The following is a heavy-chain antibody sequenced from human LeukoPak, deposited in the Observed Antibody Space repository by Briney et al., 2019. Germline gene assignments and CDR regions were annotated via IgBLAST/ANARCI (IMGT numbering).Heavy chain of an antibody. CDR1: GFTFSSYG. CDR2: ISYDGGNK. CDR3: AKDHSHDYGDTAD. J-gene: IGHJ4*02. D-gene: IGHD4-17*01. Sequence: GGSLRLSCAASGFTFSSYGMHWVRQAPGKGLEWVAVISYDGGNKYYADSVKGRFTISRDNSKNTLYLQMNSLRAEDTAVYYCAKDHSHDYGDTADWGQGTLVTVSS. V-gene: IGHV3-30*18.